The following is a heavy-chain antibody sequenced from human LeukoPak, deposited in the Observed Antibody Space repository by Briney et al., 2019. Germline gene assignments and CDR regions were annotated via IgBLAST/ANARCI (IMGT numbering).Heavy chain of an antibody. V-gene: IGHV1-69*13. J-gene: IGHJ3*02. Sequence: SVKVSCKASGGTFSSYAISWVRQAPGQGLEWMGGIIPIFGTANYAQKFQGRVTITADESTSTAYMELSSLRSEDTAVYYCARGGFTTDAFDIWGQGTMVTVSS. CDR2: IIPIFGTA. CDR3: ARGGFTTDAFDI. CDR1: GGTFSSYA. D-gene: IGHD1-26*01.